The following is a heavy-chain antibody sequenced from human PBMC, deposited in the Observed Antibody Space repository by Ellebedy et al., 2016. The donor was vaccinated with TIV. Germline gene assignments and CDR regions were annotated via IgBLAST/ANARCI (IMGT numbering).Heavy chain of an antibody. Sequence: PGGSLRLSCVASGFTFSKYGMNWLRQAPGKGLEWVSTISSTGSRTYYADSVEGRFIISRDNSKKTLYLQMNSLRAEDTAVYYCAKGRGGGSDTSAPRYYFDYWGLGTLVTVSS. D-gene: IGHD3-22*01. CDR2: ISSTGSRT. CDR3: AKGRGGGSDTSAPRYYFDY. CDR1: GFTFSKYG. V-gene: IGHV3-23*01. J-gene: IGHJ4*02.